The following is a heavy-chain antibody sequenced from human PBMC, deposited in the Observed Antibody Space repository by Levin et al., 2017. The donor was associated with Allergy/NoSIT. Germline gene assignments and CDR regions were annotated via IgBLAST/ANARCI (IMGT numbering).Heavy chain of an antibody. CDR3: ARANSVFEGWYFDL. CDR1: GYTFSGNY. D-gene: IGHD5/OR15-5a*01. CDR2: INPNSGGT. Sequence: ASVKVSCKASGYTFSGNYMHWVRQAPGQGLEWMGWINPNSGGTNYAQKFQGRVTMTRDTSIRTAYMELSRLRSDDTAVYYCARANSVFEGWYFDLWGRGTLVTVSS. J-gene: IGHJ2*01. V-gene: IGHV1-2*02.